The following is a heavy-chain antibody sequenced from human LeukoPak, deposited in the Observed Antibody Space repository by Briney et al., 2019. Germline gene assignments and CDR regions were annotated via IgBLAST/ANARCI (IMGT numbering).Heavy chain of an antibody. CDR3: ARSVREVEDCYYYGMDV. CDR1: GFTFSSYA. Sequence: GGSLRLSCAASGFTFSSYAMHWVRQAPGKGLEWVAVISYDGSNKYYADSVKGRFTTSRDNSKNTLYLQMNSLRAEDTAVYYCARSVREVEDCYYYGMDVWGQGTTVTVSS. V-gene: IGHV3-30*04. J-gene: IGHJ6*02. D-gene: IGHD1-26*01. CDR2: ISYDGSNK.